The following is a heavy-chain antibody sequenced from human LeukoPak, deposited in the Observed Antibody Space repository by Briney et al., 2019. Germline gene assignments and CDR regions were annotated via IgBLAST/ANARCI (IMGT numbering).Heavy chain of an antibody. V-gene: IGHV4-34*01. D-gene: IGHD3-3*01. J-gene: IGHJ4*02. CDR1: GGSFSGYY. Sequence: SETLSLTCAVYGGSFSGYYWSWIRQPPGKGLEWIGEINHSGSTNYNPSLKSRVTISVDMSKNQFSLKLSSVTAADTAVYYCARTVRFLEWLLDYWGQGTLVTVSS. CDR2: INHSGST. CDR3: ARTVRFLEWLLDY.